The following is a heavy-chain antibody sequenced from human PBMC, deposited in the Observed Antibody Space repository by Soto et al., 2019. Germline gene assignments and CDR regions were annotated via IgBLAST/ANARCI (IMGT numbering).Heavy chain of an antibody. CDR3: ARDAPGAAPY. V-gene: IGHV4-31*03. D-gene: IGHD6-13*01. J-gene: IGHJ4*02. Sequence: QVQLQESGPGLVKPSQTLSLTCTVSCRSMRSGDYYWNWTRQHPEKRLEWIGHIIDRGSTFYNLSLKSRLTISVDTSKNQFSLKLTSVTAADTAMYYCARDAPGAAPYWGQGTLVTVSS. CDR1: CRSMRSGDYY. CDR2: IIDRGST.